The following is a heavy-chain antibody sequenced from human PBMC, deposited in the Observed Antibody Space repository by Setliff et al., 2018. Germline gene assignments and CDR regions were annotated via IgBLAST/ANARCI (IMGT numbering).Heavy chain of an antibody. J-gene: IGHJ6*02. V-gene: IGHV1-46*01. D-gene: IGHD2-8*02. CDR3: AKDVSMLVVGHGMGV. Sequence: ASVKVSCKASGYTFTRYYMYWVRQAPGQGLEWMGIINVSGGSTTYAQKFQGRVTMTRDTSTSTIYMELASLISEDTAVYYCAKDVSMLVVGHGMGVWGQGTTVTVSS. CDR2: INVSGGST. CDR1: GYTFTRYY.